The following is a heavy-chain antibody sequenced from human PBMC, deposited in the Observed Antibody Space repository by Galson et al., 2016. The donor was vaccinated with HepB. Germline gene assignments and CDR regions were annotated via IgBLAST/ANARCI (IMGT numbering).Heavy chain of an antibody. D-gene: IGHD3-9*01. J-gene: IGHJ4*02. CDR2: MSGSGGST. CDR1: GFTFSSYG. CDR3: AKLRYFDWLLPFDY. V-gene: IGHV3-23*01. Sequence: SLRLSCAASGFTFSSYGMSWVRQAPGKGLEWVSGMSGSGGSTYYAGSVKGRFTISRDNSKNTLFLQMNSLRAEDTAVYYCAKLRYFDWLLPFDYWGQGTLVTVSS.